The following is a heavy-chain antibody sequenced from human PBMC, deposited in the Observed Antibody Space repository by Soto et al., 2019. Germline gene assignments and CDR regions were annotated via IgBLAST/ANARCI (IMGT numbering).Heavy chain of an antibody. CDR2: LWAGGNIR. V-gene: IGHV3-33*01. D-gene: IGHD3-3*02. Sequence: QVQLVESGGNVVQPGRSLRLSCAASGFSFSSHGMHCVRQAPGKGLEWVAHLWAGGNIRYYAYSVKGRFTISSDHSKNTLYLQMDSLGAEDTAVYYCARDAQHLANYGMDVWGQGTTVTVSS. CDR3: ARDAQHLANYGMDV. CDR1: GFSFSSHG. J-gene: IGHJ6*02.